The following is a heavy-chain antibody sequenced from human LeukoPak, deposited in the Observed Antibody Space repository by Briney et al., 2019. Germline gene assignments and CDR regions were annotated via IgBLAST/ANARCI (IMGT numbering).Heavy chain of an antibody. D-gene: IGHD6-19*01. CDR1: GYTFTSYY. CDR2: INPSGGST. Sequence: ASVKVSCKASGYTFTSYYMHWVRQAPGQGLEWMGIINPSGGSTSYAQKFQGRVTMTRDTSTSTVYMELSSLRSEDTAVYYCSRSDSSGWYDDYYYYYGMDVWGQGTTVTVSS. V-gene: IGHV1-46*01. J-gene: IGHJ6*02. CDR3: SRSDSSGWYDDYYYYYGMDV.